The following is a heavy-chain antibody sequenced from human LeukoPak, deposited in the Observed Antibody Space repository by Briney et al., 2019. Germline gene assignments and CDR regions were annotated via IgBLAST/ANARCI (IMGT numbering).Heavy chain of an antibody. J-gene: IGHJ1*01. Sequence: PSETLSLTCAVYGGSFSGYYWSWIRQPPGKGLEWIGEINHSGSTNYNPSLKGRVTISVDTSKNQFSLKLSSVTAADTAVYYCARGPSYRWLRSRAEYFQHWGQGTLVTVSS. V-gene: IGHV4-34*01. CDR3: ARGPSYRWLRSRAEYFQH. CDR2: INHSGST. CDR1: GGSFSGYY. D-gene: IGHD5-12*01.